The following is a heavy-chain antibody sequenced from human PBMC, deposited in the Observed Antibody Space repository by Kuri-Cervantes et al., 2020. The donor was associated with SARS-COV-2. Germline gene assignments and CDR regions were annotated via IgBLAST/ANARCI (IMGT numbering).Heavy chain of an antibody. J-gene: IGHJ6*02. CDR2: ISANNGNT. Sequence: ASVKVSCKASGYTFTSYGISWVRQAPGQGLEWMGWISANNGNTNYAQKLQGRVTMTTDTSTSTAYMEMRSLRSDDTAVYYCARDHMQLKGMDVWGQGTTVTVSS. D-gene: IGHD6-13*01. CDR1: GYTFTSYG. V-gene: IGHV1-18*04. CDR3: ARDHMQLKGMDV.